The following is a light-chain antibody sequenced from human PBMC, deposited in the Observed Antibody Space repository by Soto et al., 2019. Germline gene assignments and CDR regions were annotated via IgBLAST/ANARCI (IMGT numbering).Light chain of an antibody. J-gene: IGKJ1*01. CDR3: QQSYSIPWT. CDR2: AAS. CDR1: QSISSY. Sequence: DIQMTQSSSSLSASVGDRVTITCPASQSISSYLNWYQQKPGKAPKLLIYAASSLQSGVPSRFSGRGSGTDLTLTISALQPEDVATYYCQQSYSIPWTFGQGTKVDI. V-gene: IGKV1-39*01.